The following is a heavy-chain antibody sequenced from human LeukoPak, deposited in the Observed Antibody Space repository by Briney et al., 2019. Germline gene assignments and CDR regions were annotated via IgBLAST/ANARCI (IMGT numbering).Heavy chain of an antibody. D-gene: IGHD6-19*01. CDR3: ARVIAVAGIRAFDY. V-gene: IGHV3-21*01. CDR2: ISSSSSYI. CDR1: GFTFSSYS. J-gene: IGHJ4*02. Sequence: GGSLRLSCAASGFTFSSYSMNWVRQAPGKGLEWVSSISSSSSYIYYADSVKGRFTISRDNARNSLYLQMNSLRAEDTAVYYCARVIAVAGIRAFDYWGQGTLVTVSS.